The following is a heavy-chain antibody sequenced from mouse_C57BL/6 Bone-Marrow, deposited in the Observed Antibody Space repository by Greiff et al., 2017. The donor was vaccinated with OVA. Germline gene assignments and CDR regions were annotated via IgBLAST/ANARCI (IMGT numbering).Heavy chain of an antibody. J-gene: IGHJ1*03. D-gene: IGHD1-1*01. CDR3: AFYYGSSYRYFDV. CDR2: INPNSGTT. V-gene: IGHV1-39*01. CDR1: GYSFTDYN. Sequence: EVQLQQSGPELVKPGASVKISCKASGYSFTDYNMNWVKQRNGKSLEWIGVINPNSGTTSYNQKFKGKATLTVDQSSSTAYMQLNSLTSEDSAVYYCAFYYGSSYRYFDVWGTGTTVTVSS.